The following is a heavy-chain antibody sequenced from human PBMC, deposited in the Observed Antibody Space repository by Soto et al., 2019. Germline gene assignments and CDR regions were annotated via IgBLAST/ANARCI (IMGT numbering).Heavy chain of an antibody. Sequence: QVQLVQSGAEVKKPGASVKVSCKASGYTFTHYGISWVRQAPGQGLAWMGWISALNGNTKYVDNFQDRVTMTTDTYTNTSYMEVRSLRSDDTAIYYCARVYGSGSYIAFDFWGQGTMVTVSS. CDR3: ARVYGSGSYIAFDF. CDR2: ISALNGNT. CDR1: GYTFTHYG. D-gene: IGHD3-10*01. J-gene: IGHJ3*01. V-gene: IGHV1-18*01.